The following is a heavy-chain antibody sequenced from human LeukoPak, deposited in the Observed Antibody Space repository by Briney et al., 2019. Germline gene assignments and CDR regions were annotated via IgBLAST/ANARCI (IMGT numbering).Heavy chain of an antibody. CDR1: GFTFSSYA. CDR3: ARSVAGAEIDY. D-gene: IGHD6-19*01. Sequence: PGGSLRLSCAASGFTFSSYAMHWVRQAPGKGLEYVSAISSNGGSTYYANSVKGRFTISRDNSKSTLYLQMGSLRAEDMAVYYCARSVAGAEIDYWGQGTLVTVSS. CDR2: ISSNGGST. V-gene: IGHV3-64*01. J-gene: IGHJ4*02.